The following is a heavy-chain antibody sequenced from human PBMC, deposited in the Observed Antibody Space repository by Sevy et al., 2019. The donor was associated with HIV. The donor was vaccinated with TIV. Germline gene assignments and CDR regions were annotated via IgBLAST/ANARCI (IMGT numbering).Heavy chain of an antibody. V-gene: IGHV3-48*03. CDR3: ARDGYCSSTSCYTRAGHYYYGMDV. CDR2: ISSSGSTI. D-gene: IGHD2-2*02. CDR1: GFTFSSYE. J-gene: IGHJ6*02. Sequence: GGSLRLSCAASGFTFSSYEMNWVRQAPGKGLEWVSYISSSGSTIYYADSVKGRFTISRDNAKNSRYLQMNSLRAEDTAVYYCARDGYCSSTSCYTRAGHYYYGMDVWGQGTTVTVSS.